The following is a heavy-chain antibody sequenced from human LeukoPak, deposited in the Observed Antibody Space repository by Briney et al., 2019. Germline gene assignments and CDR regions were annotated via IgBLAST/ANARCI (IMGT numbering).Heavy chain of an antibody. D-gene: IGHD1-1*01. V-gene: IGHV3-7*01. CDR1: GFTFDDYG. J-gene: IGHJ6*04. Sequence: GGSLRLSCAASGFTFDDYGMSWVRQAPGKGLEWVANIKQDGSNKYYVDSVKGRFTISRDNAKNSLYLQMNSLRAEDTAVYYCARTTVWGKGTTVTVSS. CDR2: IKQDGSNK. CDR3: ARTTV.